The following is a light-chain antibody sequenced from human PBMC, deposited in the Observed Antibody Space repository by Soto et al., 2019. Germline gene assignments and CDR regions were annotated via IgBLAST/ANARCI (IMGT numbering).Light chain of an antibody. CDR2: GVN. V-gene: IGLV2-14*01. Sequence: QSALTQPASVSGSPGQSITISCTGTSSDVGGYDYVSWYQQHPGKVPKLIIYGVNSRPSGISYRFSGSKSGNTASLTISGLQAEDEADYYCSSYTGISTQVFGGGTQVTVL. CDR1: SSDVGGYDY. J-gene: IGLJ3*02. CDR3: SSYTGISTQV.